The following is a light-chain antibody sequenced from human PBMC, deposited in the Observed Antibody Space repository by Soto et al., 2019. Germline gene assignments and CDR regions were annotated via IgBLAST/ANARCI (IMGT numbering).Light chain of an antibody. CDR3: QQSGSSPVT. CDR2: GAS. J-gene: IGKJ3*01. V-gene: IGKV3-20*01. Sequence: EIVLTQSPGTLSLSPGERATLSCRASQSVSSTYLAWYQQKPGQAPRLLIYGASNRATGFPDRFSGSGSGTDVTLAISRLEPEDFAVYYCQQSGSSPVTFGPGTQVDIK. CDR1: QSVSSTY.